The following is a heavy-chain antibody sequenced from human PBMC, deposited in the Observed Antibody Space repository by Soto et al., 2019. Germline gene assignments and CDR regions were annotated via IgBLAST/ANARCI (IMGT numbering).Heavy chain of an antibody. J-gene: IGHJ6*02. CDR2: ISGYNGHT. CDR1: GYTFIRYG. Sequence: ASGKVSCKASGYTFIRYGITWVRQAPGQGFEWMGWISGYNGHTKYAQKFQGRVTMTTDTSTSTVYMDLRSLRSDDTAVYYCAREGEMPYYYYGLDVWGQGTTVTVSS. D-gene: IGHD3-16*01. V-gene: IGHV1-18*01. CDR3: AREGEMPYYYYGLDV.